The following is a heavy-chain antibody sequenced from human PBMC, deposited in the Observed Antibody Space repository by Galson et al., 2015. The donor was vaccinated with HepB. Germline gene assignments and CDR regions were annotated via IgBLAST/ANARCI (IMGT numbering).Heavy chain of an antibody. Sequence: SCKASGGTFSNYAINWVRQAPGPGLAWMGAIITFFGTANYAQKFQDRVTITADVSTSTAYMELSSLRAEDTAVYYCARDRHEYVWGSDKYYVDYWGQGTLVTVSS. CDR1: GGTFSNYA. CDR3: ARDRHEYVWGSDKYYVDY. CDR2: IITFFGTA. J-gene: IGHJ4*02. V-gene: IGHV1-69*01. D-gene: IGHD3-16*01.